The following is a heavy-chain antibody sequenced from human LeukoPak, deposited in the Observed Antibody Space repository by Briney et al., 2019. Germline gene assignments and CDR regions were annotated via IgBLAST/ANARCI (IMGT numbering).Heavy chain of an antibody. Sequence: GRSLRLSCAASGFTFSSYGMHWVRQAPGKGLEWVAVIWYDGSNKYYADSVKGRFTISRDNSKNTLYLQMNSLRAEDTAVYYCAKLVTGTPSPFFDYWGQGTLVTVSS. CDR1: GFTFSSYG. CDR2: IWYDGSNK. CDR3: AKLVTGTPSPFFDY. J-gene: IGHJ4*02. D-gene: IGHD1-1*01. V-gene: IGHV3-33*06.